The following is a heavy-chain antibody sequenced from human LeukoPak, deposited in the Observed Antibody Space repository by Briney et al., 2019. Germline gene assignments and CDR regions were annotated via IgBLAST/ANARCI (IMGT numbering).Heavy chain of an antibody. CDR3: AREPPGWVAAGYDAFDI. Sequence: WASVKVSCKASGYTFTSYGISWVRQAPGQGLEWMGWISAYNGNTNYAQKLQGRVTMTTDTSTSTAYMELRSLRSDDTAVYYCAREPPGWVAAGYDAFDIWGQGTMVTVSS. CDR2: ISAYNGNT. CDR1: GYTFTSYG. J-gene: IGHJ3*02. V-gene: IGHV1-18*01. D-gene: IGHD6-13*01.